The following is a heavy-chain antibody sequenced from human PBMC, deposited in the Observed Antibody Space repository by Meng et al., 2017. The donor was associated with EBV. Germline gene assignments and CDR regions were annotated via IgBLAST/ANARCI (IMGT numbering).Heavy chain of an antibody. CDR3: ARVGIAVAGTGDY. J-gene: IGHJ4*02. V-gene: IGHV1-2*06. Sequence: GQSVQSGAEVKKPGASVKVSCKASGYTFTGYYMHWVRQAPGQGLEWMGRINPNSGGTNYAQKFQGRVTMTRDTSISTAYMELSRLRSDDTAVYYCARVGIAVAGTGDYWGQGTLVTVFS. CDR1: GYTFTGYY. D-gene: IGHD6-19*01. CDR2: INPNSGGT.